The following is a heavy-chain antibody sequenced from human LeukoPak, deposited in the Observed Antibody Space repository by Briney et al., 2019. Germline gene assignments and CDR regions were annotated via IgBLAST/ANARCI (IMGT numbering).Heavy chain of an antibody. V-gene: IGHV4-34*01. CDR3: ASGIAAAGW. Sequence: SETLSLTCAVYSGSFSGYYWSWIRQPPGKGLEWIGEINHSGSTNYNPSLKSRVTISVDTPKNQFSLKLSSVTAADTAVYYCASGIAAAGWWGQGTLVTVSS. J-gene: IGHJ4*02. CDR1: SGSFSGYY. CDR2: INHSGST. D-gene: IGHD6-13*01.